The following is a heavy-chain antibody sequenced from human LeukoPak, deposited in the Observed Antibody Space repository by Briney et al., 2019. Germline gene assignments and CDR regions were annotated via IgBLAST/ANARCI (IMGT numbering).Heavy chain of an antibody. V-gene: IGHV1-2*02. CDR3: ARGIFGYSYGFNWFDP. CDR1: GYTFTGYY. J-gene: IGHJ5*02. CDR2: INPNSGGT. D-gene: IGHD5-18*01. Sequence: ASVKVSCKASGYTFTGYYMHWVRQAPGQGLEWMGWINPNSGGTNYAQKFQGRVTMTGDTSTSTAYMELSRLRSDDTAVYYCARGIFGYSYGFNWFDPWGQGTLVTVSS.